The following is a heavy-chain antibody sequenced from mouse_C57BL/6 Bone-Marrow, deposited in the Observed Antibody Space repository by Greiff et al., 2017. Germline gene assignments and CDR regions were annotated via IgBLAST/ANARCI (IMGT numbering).Heavy chain of an antibody. CDR2: IYPGGGYT. CDR1: GYTFTNYW. D-gene: IGHD2-3*01. CDR3: ARWGDGYWYFDV. J-gene: IGHJ1*03. V-gene: IGHV1-63*01. Sequence: QVQLKESGAELVRPGTSVKMSCKASGYTFTNYWIGWVKQRPGHGLEWIGDIYPGGGYTNYNEKFKGKATLTADKSSSTAYMQFSSLTSEDSAIYYCARWGDGYWYFDVWGTGTTVTVSS.